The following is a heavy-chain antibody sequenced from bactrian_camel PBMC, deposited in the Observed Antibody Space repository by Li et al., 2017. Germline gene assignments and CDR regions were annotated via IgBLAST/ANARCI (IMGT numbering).Heavy chain of an antibody. CDR3: AAAQLGWQTSGGYCYLHVEYNY. V-gene: IGHV3-2*01. CDR1: GFVFRSHV. CDR2: VWLDGSIT. Sequence: HVQLVESGGGLVQPGGSLRLSCAASGFVFRSHVMTWVRQAPGKGLEWVSSVWLDGSITYCASVKGRFTISKDNAKNTLYLQMNSLKPEDTAMYYCAAAQLGWQTSGGYCYLHVEYNYWGQGTQVTVS. J-gene: IGHJ4*01. D-gene: IGHD2*01.